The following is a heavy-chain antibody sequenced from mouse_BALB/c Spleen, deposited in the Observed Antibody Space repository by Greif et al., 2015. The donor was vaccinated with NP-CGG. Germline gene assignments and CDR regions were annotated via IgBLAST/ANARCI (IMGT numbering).Heavy chain of an antibody. CDR3: ARCPFYYYGSTYFDY. Sequence: EVMLVESGPELVKPGASVKISCKASGYSFTGYFMNWVMQSHGKSLEWIGRINPYNGDTFYNQKFKGKATLTVDKSSSTAHMELRSLASEDSAVYYCARCPFYYYGSTYFDYWGQGTTLTVSS. J-gene: IGHJ2*01. V-gene: IGHV1-20*02. D-gene: IGHD1-1*01. CDR1: GYSFTGYF. CDR2: INPYNGDT.